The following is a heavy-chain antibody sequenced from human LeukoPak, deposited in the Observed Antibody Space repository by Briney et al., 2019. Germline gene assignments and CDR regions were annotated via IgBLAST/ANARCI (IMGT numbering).Heavy chain of an antibody. CDR3: ARNAYYSADY. CDR2: IHHSGST. Sequence: SETLSLTCTVSGGSISSYYWSWIRQPPGKGLEWIGEIHHSGSTNYNPSLKSRATISVDKSKNQFSVMLTPVTAADTAVYYCARNAYYSADYWGQGTLVTVSS. J-gene: IGHJ4*02. V-gene: IGHV4-59*12. CDR1: GGSISSYY. D-gene: IGHD2/OR15-2a*01.